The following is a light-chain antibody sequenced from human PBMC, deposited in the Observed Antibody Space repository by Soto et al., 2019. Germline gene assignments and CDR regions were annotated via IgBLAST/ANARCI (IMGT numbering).Light chain of an antibody. J-gene: IGKJ3*01. Sequence: DIQMTQSPSSLSASVGDRVTITCRASQSISSYLNWYQQKPGKAPKLLIYAASSLQSGVPSRFSGSGSGTDFTLTISSLQPEDVATYYCQQSYSTPLFGPGTNVDIK. CDR2: AAS. CDR3: QQSYSTPL. V-gene: IGKV1-39*01. CDR1: QSISSY.